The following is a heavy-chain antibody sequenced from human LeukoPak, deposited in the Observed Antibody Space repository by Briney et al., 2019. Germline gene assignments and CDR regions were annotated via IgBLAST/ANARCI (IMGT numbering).Heavy chain of an antibody. Sequence: PGGSLRLSCAASGFTFSSYGIHWVRQAPGKGLEWVAVIWYDGSNKYYADSVKGRFTISRDNSKNTLYLQMNSLRAEDTAVYYCARTKDYYDSSGYSSCFDYWGQGTLVTVSS. CDR1: GFTFSSYG. D-gene: IGHD3-22*01. J-gene: IGHJ4*02. CDR3: ARTKDYYDSSGYSSCFDY. V-gene: IGHV3-33*01. CDR2: IWYDGSNK.